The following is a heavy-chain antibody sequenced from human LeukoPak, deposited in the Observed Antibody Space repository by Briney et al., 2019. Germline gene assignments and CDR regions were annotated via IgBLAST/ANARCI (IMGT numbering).Heavy chain of an antibody. CDR1: GGSISSGGYS. J-gene: IGHJ4*02. CDR2: IYHSGST. Sequence: SETLSLTCAVSGGSISSGGYSWSWIRQPPGKGLEWIGYIYHSGSTYYNPSLKSRVTISVDRSKNQFSLKLSSVTAADTAVYYCARSDGDSTFDYWGQGTLVTVSS. D-gene: IGHD2-21*01. V-gene: IGHV4-30-2*01. CDR3: ARSDGDSTFDY.